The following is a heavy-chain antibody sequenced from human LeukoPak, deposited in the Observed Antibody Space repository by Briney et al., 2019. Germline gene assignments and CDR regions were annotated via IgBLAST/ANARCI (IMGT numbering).Heavy chain of an antibody. D-gene: IGHD3-10*01. CDR1: GFTFSTFA. Sequence: PGGSLRLSCVASGFTFSTFAMNWVRQAPGKGLEWVSTISETGRSTYYADSVKGQFTISRDNSKNTLYLQMNSLRAEDTAVYYCAKDRGFGELFNDYWGQGTLVTVSS. CDR3: AKDRGFGELFNDY. CDR2: ISETGRST. J-gene: IGHJ4*02. V-gene: IGHV3-23*01.